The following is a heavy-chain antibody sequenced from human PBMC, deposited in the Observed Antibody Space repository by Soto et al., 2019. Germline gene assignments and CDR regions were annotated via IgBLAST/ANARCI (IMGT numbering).Heavy chain of an antibody. CDR2: INVGYGNT. V-gene: IGHV1-3*01. D-gene: IGHD1-26*01. CDR3: ARNSGTYSLDY. J-gene: IGHJ4*02. CDR1: GYRFNSYL. Sequence: ASVKVSCKASGYRFNSYLMYWVRQAPGQRLEWMGWINVGYGNTKYSQNFQGRVTITSDASASTVYMELSSLTSEDTAVYYCARNSGTYSLDYWGQGTLVTV.